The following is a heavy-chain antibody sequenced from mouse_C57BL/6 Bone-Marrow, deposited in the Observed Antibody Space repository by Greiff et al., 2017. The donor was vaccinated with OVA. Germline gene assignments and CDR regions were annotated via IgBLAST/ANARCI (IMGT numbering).Heavy chain of an antibody. V-gene: IGHV1-54*01. Sequence: QVQLQQSGAELVRPGTSVKVSCKASGYAFTNYLIEWVKQRPGPGLEWIGVINPGSGGTSYNEKFKGKATLTADKSSSTAYMQLSSLTSEDSAVYFCARGSNYEDYYAMDYWGQGTSVTVSS. D-gene: IGHD2-5*01. CDR1: GYAFTNYL. CDR2: INPGSGGT. J-gene: IGHJ4*01. CDR3: ARGSNYEDYYAMDY.